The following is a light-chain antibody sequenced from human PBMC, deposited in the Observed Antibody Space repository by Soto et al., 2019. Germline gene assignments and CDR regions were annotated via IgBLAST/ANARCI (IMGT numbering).Light chain of an antibody. J-gene: IGLJ1*01. Sequence: QSVLTQPASVSGSPGQSITISCTGTSSDVGTYNSVSWYQQYPGKAPNLMIHDVSNRPSGVSNRFSGSKSGNTASLTISGLQAEDDADYYCSSYTSSSSYVFGSGTKLTVL. V-gene: IGLV2-14*01. CDR3: SSYTSSSSYV. CDR1: SSDVGTYNS. CDR2: DVS.